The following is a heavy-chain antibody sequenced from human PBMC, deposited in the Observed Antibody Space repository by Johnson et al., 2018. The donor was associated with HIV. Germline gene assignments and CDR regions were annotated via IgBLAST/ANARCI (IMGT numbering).Heavy chain of an antibody. CDR3: AREGDAFDI. Sequence: QVQLVESGGGVVQPGRSLRLSCAASGFTFSSYAMHWVRQAPGKGLEWVAVISYDGSNKYYADSVKGRFTISRDNSKNTLYLQMNSLRAEDTAVYYVAREGDAFDIWGQGTMVTVSS. CDR1: GFTFSSYA. CDR2: ISYDGSNK. V-gene: IGHV3-30*04. J-gene: IGHJ3*02.